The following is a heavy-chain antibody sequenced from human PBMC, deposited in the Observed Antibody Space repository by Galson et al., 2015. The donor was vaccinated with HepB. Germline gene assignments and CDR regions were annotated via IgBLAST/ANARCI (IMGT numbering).Heavy chain of an antibody. Sequence: SVKVSCKASGGTFSSYAISWVRQAPGQGLEWMGGIIPILGIANYAQKFQGRVTITADKSTSTAYMELSSLRSEDTAVYYCAQELGITGTTGNFDYWGQGTLVTVSS. CDR3: AQELGITGTTGNFDY. D-gene: IGHD1-7*01. CDR1: GGTFSSYA. V-gene: IGHV1-69*10. CDR2: IIPILGIA. J-gene: IGHJ4*02.